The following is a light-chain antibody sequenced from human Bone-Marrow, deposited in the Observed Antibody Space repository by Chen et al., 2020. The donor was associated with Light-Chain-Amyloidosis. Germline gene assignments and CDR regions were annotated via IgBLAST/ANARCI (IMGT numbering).Light chain of an antibody. V-gene: IGLV2-23*02. J-gene: IGLJ1*01. CDR2: EVT. CDR3: CAYRGGSFPYV. CDR1: SSDVGRYDI. Sequence: QSALTQPASVTGSPGQSITISCTGTSSDVGRYDIVSWYRQHPGKAPNRWIFEVTKRPSGVPNRFSGAKSGNTSSVTISGLRTEDAADYYCCAYRGGSFPYVFGPGTTVTVL.